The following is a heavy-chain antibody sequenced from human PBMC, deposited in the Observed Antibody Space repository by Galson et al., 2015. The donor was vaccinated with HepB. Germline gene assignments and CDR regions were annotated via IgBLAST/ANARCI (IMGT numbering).Heavy chain of an antibody. CDR2: IYPGDSDT. D-gene: IGHD3-10*01. J-gene: IGHJ6*02. CDR1: GYSFTSYW. CDR3: ARQVPSSGVLWFGESPGYYGMDV. Sequence: QSGAEVKKPGESLKISCKGSGYSFTSYWIGWVRQMPGKGLEWMGIIYPGDSDTRYSPSFQGQVTISADKSISTAYLQWSSLKASDTAMYYCARQVPSSGVLWFGESPGYYGMDVWGQGTTVTVSS. V-gene: IGHV5-51*01.